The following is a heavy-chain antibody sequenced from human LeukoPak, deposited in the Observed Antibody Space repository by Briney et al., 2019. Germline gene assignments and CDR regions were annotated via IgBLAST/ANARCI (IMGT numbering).Heavy chain of an antibody. Sequence: GGSLRLSCAASGFDVSINYMNWIRQSPEKGLEWVSVIHSGGNTYYADSVKGRFTISRDNSKNTLYLQMNSLRAEDTAVYYCADLGSDFWGQGTLVTVSS. CDR2: IHSGGNT. V-gene: IGHV3-53*01. CDR3: ADLGSDF. CDR1: GFDVSINY. J-gene: IGHJ4*02. D-gene: IGHD6-25*01.